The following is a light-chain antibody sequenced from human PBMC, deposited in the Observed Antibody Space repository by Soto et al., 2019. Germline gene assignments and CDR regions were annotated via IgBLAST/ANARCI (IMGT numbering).Light chain of an antibody. CDR1: RSIGNW. V-gene: IGKV1-5*03. CDR2: KAS. Sequence: DIQMTQSPATLSASAGDRATIACLASRSIGNWLAWYQQKPGRAPKLLIYKASSLETGVPLRFSGSGSGTDFTLTSSIEADEDFAVYYWQQCGSSGTFGQGTKVDIK. CDR3: QQCGSSGT. J-gene: IGKJ1*01.